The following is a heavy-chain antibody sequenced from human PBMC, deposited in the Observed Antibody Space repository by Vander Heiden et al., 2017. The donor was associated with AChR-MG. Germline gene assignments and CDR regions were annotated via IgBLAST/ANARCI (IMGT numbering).Heavy chain of an antibody. CDR1: GFTFSSYA. V-gene: IGHV3-23*01. CDR3: AKGVRQWELRSWFDP. Sequence: EVQLLESGGGLVQPGGSLRLSCAASGFTFSSYAMSWVRQAPGKGLEWLSAISGSGGSTYYADSVKGRFTISRDNSKNTLYLQMNSLRAEDTAVYYCAKGVRQWELRSWFDPWGQGTLVTVSS. J-gene: IGHJ5*02. CDR2: ISGSGGST. D-gene: IGHD1-26*01.